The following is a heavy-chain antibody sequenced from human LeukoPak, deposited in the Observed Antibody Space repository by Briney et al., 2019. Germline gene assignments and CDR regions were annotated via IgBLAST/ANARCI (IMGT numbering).Heavy chain of an antibody. CDR2: ISGSGGST. V-gene: IGHV3-23*01. Sequence: AGGSLRLSCAASGFTFSSYGMSWVRQAPGKGLEWVSAISGSGGSTYYADSVKGRFTISRDNSKNTLYLQMNSLRAEDTAVYYCAKESFGGNGFGYWGQGTLVTVSS. CDR3: AKESFGGNGFGY. J-gene: IGHJ4*02. D-gene: IGHD4-23*01. CDR1: GFTFSSYG.